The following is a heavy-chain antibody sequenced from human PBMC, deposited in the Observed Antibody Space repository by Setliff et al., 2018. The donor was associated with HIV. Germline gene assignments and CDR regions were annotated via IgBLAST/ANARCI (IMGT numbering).Heavy chain of an antibody. Sequence: GASVKVSCKASGGAFSSCALSWVRQAPGQGLEWMGGIIPIFGTANYAQKFQGRVTITTDESTSTAYMELSSLRSEDTAVYYYARADSSNWYHVDYRGQGTLVTVSS. CDR3: ARADSSNWYHVDY. D-gene: IGHD6-13*01. CDR1: GGAFSSCA. J-gene: IGHJ4*02. V-gene: IGHV1-69*05. CDR2: IIPIFGTA.